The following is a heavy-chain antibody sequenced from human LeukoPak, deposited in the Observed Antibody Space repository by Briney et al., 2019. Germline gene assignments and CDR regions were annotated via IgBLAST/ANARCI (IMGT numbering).Heavy chain of an antibody. Sequence: GASVKVSCKASGYTFTGYYMHWVRQAPGQGLERMGWINPNSGGTDYAQKFQGRVTMTRDTSISTAYMELSRLRSDDTAVYYCARGSGSYSAAVDYWGQGTLVTVSS. CDR3: ARGSGSYSAAVDY. V-gene: IGHV1-2*02. CDR1: GYTFTGYY. CDR2: INPNSGGT. D-gene: IGHD1-26*01. J-gene: IGHJ4*02.